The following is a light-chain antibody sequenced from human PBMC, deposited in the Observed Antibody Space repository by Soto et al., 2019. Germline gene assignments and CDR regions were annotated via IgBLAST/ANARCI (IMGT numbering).Light chain of an antibody. Sequence: QSVLTQPASVSGSAGQSITISCTGTSSDVGGYEYVSWYQQHPGRAPKLMIYEVSNRPSGVSNRCSGSKSGNTASLTISGLQAVDEADYYCSSYTSSSTLLFGTGTKVTVL. CDR3: SSYTSSSTLL. V-gene: IGLV2-14*01. CDR2: EVS. CDR1: SSDVGGYEY. J-gene: IGLJ1*01.